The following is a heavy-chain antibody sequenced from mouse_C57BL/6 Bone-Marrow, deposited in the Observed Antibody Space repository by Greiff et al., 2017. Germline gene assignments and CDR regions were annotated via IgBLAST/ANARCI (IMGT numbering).Heavy chain of an antibody. V-gene: IGHV1-81*01. CDR2: IYPRSGNT. D-gene: IGHD3-2*02. CDR3: ARLVTTAQATRLAY. CDR1: GYTFTSYG. J-gene: IGHJ3*01. Sequence: QVQLKQSGAELARPGASVKLSCKASGYTFTSYGISWVKQRTGQGLEWIGEIYPRSGNTYYNEKFKGKATLTADKSSSTAYMELRSLTSEDSAVYFCARLVTTAQATRLAYWGQGTLVTVSA.